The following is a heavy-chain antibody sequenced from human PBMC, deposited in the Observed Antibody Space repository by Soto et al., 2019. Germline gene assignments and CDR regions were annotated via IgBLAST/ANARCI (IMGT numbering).Heavy chain of an antibody. J-gene: IGHJ4*02. Sequence: TSETLSLTCTVSGGSISSGGYYWSWIRQHPGKGLEWIGYIYYSGSTYYNPSLNSRVIISVDTSKNQFSLKLSSVTAADTAVYYCASPRYDSSGYYFDYWGQGTLVTVSS. CDR1: GGSISSGGYY. CDR2: IYYSGST. V-gene: IGHV4-31*03. CDR3: ASPRYDSSGYYFDY. D-gene: IGHD3-22*01.